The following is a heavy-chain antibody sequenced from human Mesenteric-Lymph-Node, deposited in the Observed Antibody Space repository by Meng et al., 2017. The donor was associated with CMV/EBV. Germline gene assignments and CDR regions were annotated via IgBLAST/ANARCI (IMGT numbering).Heavy chain of an antibody. V-gene: IGHV4-39*07. CDR2: LYYAGSP. CDR1: GDSITRSTHY. Sequence: SETLSLTCTVSGDSITRSTHYWGWIRQPPGKGPEWIGSLYYAGSPYSNPSLKSRVTISVDTSKNQFSLKLSSVTAADTAVYYCARDRIFGVVTYGMDVWGQGTTVTVSS. J-gene: IGHJ6*02. CDR3: ARDRIFGVVTYGMDV. D-gene: IGHD3-3*02.